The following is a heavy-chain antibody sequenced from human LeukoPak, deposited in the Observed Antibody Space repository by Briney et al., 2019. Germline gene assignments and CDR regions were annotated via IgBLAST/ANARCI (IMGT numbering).Heavy chain of an antibody. V-gene: IGHV3-15*01. CDR1: GFTFSNAW. CDR2: IKSKTDGGTT. D-gene: IGHD3-16*02. CDR3: TTPTPYDYVWGSYRYDY. J-gene: IGHJ4*02. Sequence: GGSLRLSCAASGFTFSNAWMSWVRQAPGKGLEWVGRIKSKTDGGTTDYAAPVKGRFTISRDDSKNTLYLQMNSLKTEDTAVYYCTTPTPYDYVWGSYRYDYWGQGTLVTVSS.